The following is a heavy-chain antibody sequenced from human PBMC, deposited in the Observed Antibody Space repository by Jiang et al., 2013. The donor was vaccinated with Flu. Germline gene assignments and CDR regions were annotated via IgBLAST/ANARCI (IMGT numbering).Heavy chain of an antibody. CDR2: INHSGST. V-gene: IGHV4-34*01. CDR3: ARGAGLRYFDWLLGGDFDY. CDR1: GGTFSGYY. Sequence: LLKPSETLSLTCAVYGGTFSGYYWSWIRQPPGKGLEWIGEINHSGSTNYNPSLKSRVTISVDTSKNQFSLKLSSVTAADTAVYYCARGAGLRYFDWLLGGDFDYWGQGALVTVSS. J-gene: IGHJ4*02. D-gene: IGHD3-9*01.